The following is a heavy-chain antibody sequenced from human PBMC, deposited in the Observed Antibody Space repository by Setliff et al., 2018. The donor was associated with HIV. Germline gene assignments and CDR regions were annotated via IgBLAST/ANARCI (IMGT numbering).Heavy chain of an antibody. CDR2: IYTSGST. V-gene: IGHV4-61*02. J-gene: IGHJ4*02. CDR3: ARFPTYYYGSGTDY. D-gene: IGHD3-10*01. Sequence: SETLSLTCTVSGGSISSGSYYWSWIRQPAGKGLEWIGRIYTSGSTNYNPSLKSRVTISVDTSMNQFSLKLSSVTAADTAVYYCARFPTYYYGSGTDYWGQGTLVTVSS. CDR1: GGSISSGSYY.